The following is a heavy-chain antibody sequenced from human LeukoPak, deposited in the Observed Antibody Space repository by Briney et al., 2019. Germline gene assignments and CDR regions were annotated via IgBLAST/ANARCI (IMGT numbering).Heavy chain of an antibody. D-gene: IGHD3-22*01. CDR1: GGSISSGGYY. Sequence: SETLSLTCTVSGGSISSGGYYWSWIRQHPGKGLEWIGYIYYSGSTYYNPSLKSRVTISVDTSKNQFSLKLSSVTAADTAVYYCARARDSSGYYYNEGWFDPWGQGTLVTVSS. J-gene: IGHJ5*02. CDR3: ARARDSSGYYYNEGWFDP. V-gene: IGHV4-31*03. CDR2: IYYSGST.